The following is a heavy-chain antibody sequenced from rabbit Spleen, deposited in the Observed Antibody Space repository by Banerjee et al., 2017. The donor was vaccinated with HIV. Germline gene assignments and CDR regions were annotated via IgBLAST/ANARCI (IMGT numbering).Heavy chain of an antibody. CDR3: ARDTGSSFSSYGMDL. D-gene: IGHD8-1*01. Sequence: QSLEESGGDLVKPGASLTLTCTASGFSFSFSSYLCWVRQAPGKGLEWIACIEGGSSIFSYFASWAKGRFTISKTSSTTVTLQMTTLTAADTATYFCARDTGSSFSSYGMDLWGQGTLVTVS. CDR1: GFSFSFSSY. CDR2: IEGGSSIFS. V-gene: IGHV1S40*01. J-gene: IGHJ6*01.